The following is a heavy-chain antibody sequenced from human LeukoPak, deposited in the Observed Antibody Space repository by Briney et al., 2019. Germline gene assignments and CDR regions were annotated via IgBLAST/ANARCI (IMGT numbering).Heavy chain of an antibody. CDR1: GGPISRDSSY. V-gene: IGHV4-31*03. Sequence: SQTLSLTCTVSGGPISRDSSYWSWIRQYPGKGLEWIGFISFNGNTNYNPSLNSRLTISRDKSNNQFSLRLSSVTAADTALYYCGGANSGYYPIDYWGQGTLVTVSS. CDR2: ISFNGNT. D-gene: IGHD3-22*01. CDR3: GGANSGYYPIDY. J-gene: IGHJ4*02.